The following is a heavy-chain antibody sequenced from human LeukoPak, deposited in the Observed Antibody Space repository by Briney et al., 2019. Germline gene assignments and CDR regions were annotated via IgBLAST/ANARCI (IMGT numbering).Heavy chain of an antibody. CDR2: IYYSGST. J-gene: IGHJ6*03. CDR3: ARVGNPGPPWFGELLSPNYYYMDV. Sequence: SETLSLTCTVSGGSISSISYYWGWIRQPPGKGLEWIGNIYYSGSTNYNPSLKSRVTISVDTSKNQFSLKLSSVTAADTAAYYCARVGNPGPPWFGELLSPNYYYMDVWGKGTTVTISS. D-gene: IGHD3-10*01. V-gene: IGHV4-39*07. CDR1: GGSISSISYY.